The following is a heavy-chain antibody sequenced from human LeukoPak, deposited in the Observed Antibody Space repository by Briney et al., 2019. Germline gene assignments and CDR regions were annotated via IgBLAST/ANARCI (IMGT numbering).Heavy chain of an antibody. V-gene: IGHV1-2*04. J-gene: IGHJ6*02. CDR3: ARGIAVALGGPSPHGMDV. CDR1: GYTFTGYY. CDR2: INPNSGGT. D-gene: IGHD6-19*01. Sequence: ASVKVSCKASGYTFTGYYMHWVRQAPGQGLEWMGWINPNSGGTNYAQKFQGWVTMTRDTSISTAYMELSRLRSDDTAVYYCARGIAVALGGPSPHGMDVWGQGTTVTVSS.